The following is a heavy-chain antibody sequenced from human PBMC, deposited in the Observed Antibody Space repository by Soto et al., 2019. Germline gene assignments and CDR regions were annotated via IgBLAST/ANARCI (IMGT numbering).Heavy chain of an antibody. V-gene: IGHV1-8*01. CDR1: GYTFTSYD. CDR2: MNPNSGNT. Sequence: QVQLVQSGAEVKKPGASVKVSCKASGYTFTSYDINWVRQATGQGLEWMGWMNPNSGNTGYAQKFQGRVTMTRNTSISTAYMELSSLRSEDPAVYYCARARGVRSIEALTPDYWGQGTLVTVSS. J-gene: IGHJ4*02. D-gene: IGHD6-6*01. CDR3: ARARGVRSIEALTPDY.